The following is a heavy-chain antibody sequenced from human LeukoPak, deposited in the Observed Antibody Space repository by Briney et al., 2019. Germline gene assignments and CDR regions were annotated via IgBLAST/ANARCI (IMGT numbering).Heavy chain of an antibody. D-gene: IGHD2-15*01. Sequence: GGSLRLSCAASGFTFSSYAMSWVRQAPGKGLEWVSAISGSGGSTYYADSVKGRFTTSRDNSRNTLYLQMNSLRAEDTAVYYCAKSRYCSGGSCYRFDYWGQGTLVTVSS. CDR1: GFTFSSYA. J-gene: IGHJ4*02. V-gene: IGHV3-23*01. CDR3: AKSRYCSGGSCYRFDY. CDR2: ISGSGGST.